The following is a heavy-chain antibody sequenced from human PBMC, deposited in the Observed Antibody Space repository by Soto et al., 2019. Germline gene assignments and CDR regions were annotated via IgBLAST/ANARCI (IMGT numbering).Heavy chain of an antibody. Sequence: GGSLRLSCAVSGFTVGNNYMRWVRQAPGEGLEWVSSISISSSYIYYADSVKGRFTISRDNAKNSLYLQMNSLRAEDTAVYYCARDYSSNWGYEAFDIWGQGTMVTVSS. V-gene: IGHV3-21*01. J-gene: IGHJ3*02. CDR2: ISISSSYI. CDR3: ARDYSSNWGYEAFDI. CDR1: GFTVGNNY. D-gene: IGHD6-13*01.